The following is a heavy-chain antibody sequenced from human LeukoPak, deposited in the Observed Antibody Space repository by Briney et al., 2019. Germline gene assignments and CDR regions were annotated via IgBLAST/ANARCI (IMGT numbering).Heavy chain of an antibody. D-gene: IGHD3-10*01. Sequence: SETLSLTCTVSGGSISSSSYYWGWIRQPPGKGLEWIGSIYYSGSTYYNPSLKSRVIISVDTSKNQFSLKLSSVTAADTAVYYCARSGGVQGVPVRDGMDVWGQGTTVTVSS. J-gene: IGHJ6*02. CDR1: GGSISSSSYY. CDR2: IYYSGST. CDR3: ARSGGVQGVPVRDGMDV. V-gene: IGHV4-39*01.